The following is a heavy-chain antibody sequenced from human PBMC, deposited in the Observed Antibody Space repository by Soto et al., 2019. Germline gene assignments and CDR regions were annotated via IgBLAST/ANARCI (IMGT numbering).Heavy chain of an antibody. Sequence: EVQLLESGEGLVQPGGSLKLSCAASGFTFSNHAKSWVRQAPGKGLEWVSGIGGSGRNTYYADSVKGRFTISRDNSQNTLFLQMNSLRAEDTAEYYCARVLRYFDTPYGMDVWGQGTTVTVSS. CDR3: ARVLRYFDTPYGMDV. D-gene: IGHD3-9*01. J-gene: IGHJ6*02. V-gene: IGHV3-23*01. CDR2: IGGSGRNT. CDR1: GFTFSNHA.